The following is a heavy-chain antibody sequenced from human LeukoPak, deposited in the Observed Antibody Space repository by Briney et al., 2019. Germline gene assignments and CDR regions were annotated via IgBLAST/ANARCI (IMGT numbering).Heavy chain of an antibody. CDR2: ISYSESA. D-gene: IGHD6-13*01. J-gene: IGHJ4*02. V-gene: IGHV4-39*02. CDR3: AKEVYSSSWDGDFDY. CDR1: SGSISSSGYY. Sequence: SETLSLTCTVSSGSISSSGYYWGWIRQPPGKGLEWIGSISYSESAFYNPSLKSRVTISVGTSKSQFSLKLSSVTAADTAVYYCAKEVYSSSWDGDFDYWGQGTLVTVSS.